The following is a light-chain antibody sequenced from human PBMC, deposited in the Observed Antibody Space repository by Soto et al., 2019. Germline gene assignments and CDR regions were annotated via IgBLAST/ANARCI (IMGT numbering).Light chain of an antibody. V-gene: IGKV3-15*01. CDR1: QTVTRSY. CDR3: QQYNNWPQT. Sequence: EIVFTQSPGTLSLSPGERATLSCRASQTVTRSYLAWYQQKPGQAPRLLIYRASTRATGIPARFSGSGSGTEFTLTISSLQSEDFAVYYCQQYNNWPQTFGQGTKVDIK. CDR2: RAS. J-gene: IGKJ1*01.